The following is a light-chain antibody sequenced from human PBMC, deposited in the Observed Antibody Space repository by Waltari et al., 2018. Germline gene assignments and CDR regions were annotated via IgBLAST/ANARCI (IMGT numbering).Light chain of an antibody. CDR1: QDISEY. CDR3: QQYKVYPLT. CDR2: AAS. J-gene: IGKJ4*01. Sequence: DIQMTQSPSSLSASVGDRVTITCRASQDISEYLAWFQQKPGKAPKSLIYAASDLQSGVPSKFSGSGYGTDFTLTISSLQPEDFATYYCQQYKVYPLTFGGGTKVEIK. V-gene: IGKV1-16*02.